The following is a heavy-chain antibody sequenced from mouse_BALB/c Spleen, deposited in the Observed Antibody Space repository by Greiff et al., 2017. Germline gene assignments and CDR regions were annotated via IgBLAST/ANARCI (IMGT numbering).Heavy chain of an antibody. D-gene: IGHD1-1*01. V-gene: IGHV5-4*02. J-gene: IGHJ4*01. Sequence: EVKLMESGGGLVKPGGSLKLSCAASGFTFSDYYMYWVRQTPEKRLEWVATISDGGSYTYYPDSVKGRFTISRDNAKNNLYLQMSSLKSEDTAMYYCARDRYYGSSYYAMDYWGQGTSVTVSS. CDR3: ARDRYYGSSYYAMDY. CDR2: ISDGGSYT. CDR1: GFTFSDYY.